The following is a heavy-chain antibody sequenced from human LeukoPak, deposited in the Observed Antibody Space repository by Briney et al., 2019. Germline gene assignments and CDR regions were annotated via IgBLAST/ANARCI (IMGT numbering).Heavy chain of an antibody. V-gene: IGHV4-59*01. Sequence: SETLSLTCTVSGGSISGYYWSWIRQPPGKGLEYIAYIYYSGYTNYNPSLKSRVTISAYTSKNQFSLQLSSVTAADTAIYYCARGHKAFDIWGQGTMVTVSS. J-gene: IGHJ3*02. CDR1: GGSISGYY. CDR3: ARGHKAFDI. CDR2: IYYSGYT.